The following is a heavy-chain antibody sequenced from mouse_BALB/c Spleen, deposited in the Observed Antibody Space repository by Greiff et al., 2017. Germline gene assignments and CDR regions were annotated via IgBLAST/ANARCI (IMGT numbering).Heavy chain of an antibody. V-gene: IGHV5-17*02. J-gene: IGHJ4*01. CDR3: ARGPSSYAMDY. CDR1: GFTFSSFG. Sequence: EVQGVESGGGLVQPGGSRKLSCAASGFTFSSFGMHWVRQAPEKGLEWVAYISSGSSTIYYADTVKGRFTISRDNPKNTLFLQMTSLRSEDTAMYYCARGPSSYAMDYWGQGTSVTVSS. CDR2: ISSGSSTI.